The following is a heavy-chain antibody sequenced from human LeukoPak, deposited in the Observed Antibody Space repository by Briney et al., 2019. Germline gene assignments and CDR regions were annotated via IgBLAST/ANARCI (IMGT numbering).Heavy chain of an antibody. D-gene: IGHD6-13*01. CDR2: ISSSSSYI. J-gene: IGHJ4*02. CDR1: GFTFSSYS. Sequence: GGSLRLSCAASGFTFSSYSMNWVRQAPGKGLEWVSSISSSSSYIYYADSVKGRFTTSRDNAKNSLYLQMNSLRAEDTAVYYCARLPGIAAAYSNYWGQGTLVTVSS. V-gene: IGHV3-21*01. CDR3: ARLPGIAAAYSNY.